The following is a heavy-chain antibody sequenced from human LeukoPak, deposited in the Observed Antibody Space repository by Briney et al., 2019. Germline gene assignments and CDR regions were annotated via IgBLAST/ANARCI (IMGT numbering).Heavy chain of an antibody. J-gene: IGHJ4*02. CDR2: IYYNGES. D-gene: IGHD3-10*01. CDR1: GGSISNYY. V-gene: IGHV4-59*01. CDR3: ARDRGVMGFDS. Sequence: SETLSLTCTVSGGSISNYYWSRIRQSPGKGLEWIGYIYYNGESNYNPSLKSRVTIPVDTSKNQFALRLTSVTAADTAVYYCARDRGVMGFDSWGQGTLVTVSS.